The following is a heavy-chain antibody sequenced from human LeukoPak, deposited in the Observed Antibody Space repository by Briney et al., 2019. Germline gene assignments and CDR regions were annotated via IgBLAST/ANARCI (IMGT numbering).Heavy chain of an antibody. CDR1: GFTLSDYY. D-gene: IGHD3-16*01. CDR2: ISGSSESRI. V-gene: IGHV3-11*01. Sequence: GGSLRLSCAASGFTLSDYYMTWIRQAPGKGLEWVSYISGSSESRIDYAHSVRGRFTISRDNAKNSLYLQMNSLRAEDTAVYYCARTSRGDNGYTFDHWGQGTLVTVSS. CDR3: ARTSRGDNGYTFDH. J-gene: IGHJ4*02.